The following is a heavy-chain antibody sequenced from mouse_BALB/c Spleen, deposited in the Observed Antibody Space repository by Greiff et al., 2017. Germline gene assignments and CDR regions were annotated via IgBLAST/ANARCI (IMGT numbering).Heavy chain of an antibody. J-gene: IGHJ1*01. D-gene: IGHD2-4*01. CDR1: GFTFSSYA. V-gene: IGHV5-6-5*01. CDR2: ISSGGST. CDR3: TRGGYDYDWYFDV. Sequence: EVQGVESGGGLVKPGGSLKLSCAASGFTFSSYAMSWVRQTPEKRLEWVASISSGGSTYYPDSVKGRFTISRDNAKNTLYLQMSSLKSEDTAMYYCTRGGYDYDWYFDVWGAGTTVTVSS.